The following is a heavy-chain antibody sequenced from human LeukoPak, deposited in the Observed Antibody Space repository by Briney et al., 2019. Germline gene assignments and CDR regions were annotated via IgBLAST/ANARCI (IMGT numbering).Heavy chain of an antibody. J-gene: IGHJ3*02. V-gene: IGHV1-2*02. CDR3: AREAPVAAGSDAFDI. Sequence: GASVKVSCKASGYTFTGYYMHWVRQAPGQGLEWMGWINPNSGGTNYAQKFQGRVTMTRDTSISTAYMELSRLRSADTAVYYCAREAPVAAGSDAFDIWGQGTMVTVSS. CDR2: INPNSGGT. CDR1: GYTFTGYY. D-gene: IGHD6-19*01.